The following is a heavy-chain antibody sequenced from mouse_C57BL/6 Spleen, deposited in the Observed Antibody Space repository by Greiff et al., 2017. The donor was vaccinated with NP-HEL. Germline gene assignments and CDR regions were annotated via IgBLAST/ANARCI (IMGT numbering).Heavy chain of an antibody. V-gene: IGHV5-4*01. D-gene: IGHD1-1*02. CDR3: ARESGGYGY. Sequence: EVKVVESGGGLVKPGGSLKLSCAASGFTFSSYAMSWVRQTPEKRLEWVATISDGGSYTYYPDNVKGRFTISRDNAKNNLYLQMSHLKSEDTAMYYCARESGGYGYWGQGTTLTVSS. CDR2: ISDGGSYT. J-gene: IGHJ2*01. CDR1: GFTFSSYA.